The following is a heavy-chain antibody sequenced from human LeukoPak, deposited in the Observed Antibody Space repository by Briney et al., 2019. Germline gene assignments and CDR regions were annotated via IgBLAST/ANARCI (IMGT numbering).Heavy chain of an antibody. J-gene: IGHJ3*02. CDR2: IRYDGSNK. Sequence: GGSLRLSCAASGFTFSSYGMHWVRQAPGKGLEWVAFIRYDGSNKYYADSVKGRFTISRDNSKNTLYLQMNSLRAEDTAVYYCAKDFGIAAAGASVDDAFDIWGQGTMVTVSS. D-gene: IGHD6-13*01. CDR3: AKDFGIAAAGASVDDAFDI. V-gene: IGHV3-30*02. CDR1: GFTFSSYG.